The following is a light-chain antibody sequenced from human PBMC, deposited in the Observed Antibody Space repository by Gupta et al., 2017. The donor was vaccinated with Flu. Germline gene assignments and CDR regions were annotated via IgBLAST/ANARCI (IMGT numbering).Light chain of an antibody. CDR3: GSRDSSSNQGV. J-gene: IGLJ3*02. CDR2: AKN. Sequence: SSELTQDPAVPVALGQTARSTCQGDGLRSYYATCYQQKPAPAPVLVSDAKNNRPSGIPDRFAGSRAGATAYSNISGAQAEDEAYYYGGSRDSSSNQGVFGGGTRLTVL. CDR1: GLRSYY. V-gene: IGLV3-19*01.